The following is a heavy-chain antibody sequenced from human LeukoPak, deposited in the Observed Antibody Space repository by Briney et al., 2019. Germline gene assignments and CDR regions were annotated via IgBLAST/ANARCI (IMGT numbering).Heavy chain of an antibody. CDR2: IYYSGST. Sequence: PSETLPLTCTVSGGSISSSSYYWGWIRQPPGKGLEWIGSIYYSGSTYYNPSLKSRVTISVDTSKNQFSLKLSSVTAADTAVYYCARDSGGVYAPYNWFDPWGQGTLVTVSS. D-gene: IGHD2-8*01. CDR3: ARDSGGVYAPYNWFDP. J-gene: IGHJ5*02. V-gene: IGHV4-39*07. CDR1: GGSISSSSYY.